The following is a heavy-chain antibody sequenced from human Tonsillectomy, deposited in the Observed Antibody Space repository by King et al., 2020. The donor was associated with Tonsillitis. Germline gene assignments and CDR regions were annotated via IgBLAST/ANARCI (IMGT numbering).Heavy chain of an antibody. CDR3: ARDIYGGGDY. CDR1: GFTFSSYW. Sequence: QLVQSGGGLVQPGGSLRLSCAASGFTFSSYWMSWVRQAPGKGLEWVASLKQDGGERYYVDSVKGRFTISRDNAKNSLYLQMNSLRAEDTAVYYCARDIYGGGDYWGQGTLVTVSS. CDR2: LKQDGGER. J-gene: IGHJ4*02. D-gene: IGHD4-17*01. V-gene: IGHV3-7*03.